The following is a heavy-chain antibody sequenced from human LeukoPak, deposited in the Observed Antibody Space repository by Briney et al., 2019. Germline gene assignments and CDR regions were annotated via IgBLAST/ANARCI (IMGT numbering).Heavy chain of an antibody. CDR1: GFTVSSNY. J-gene: IGHJ6*02. CDR3: AXXXXXXXXXXXXXFDYYYGMDV. V-gene: IGHV3-66*01. CDR2: IYSGGST. Sequence: GGSLRLSCAASGFTVSSNYMSWVRQAPGKGLEWVSVIYSGGSTYYADSVKGRFTISRDNSKNTLYLQMNSLRAEDTAVYYCAXXXXXXXXXXXXXFDYYYGMDVWGQGTTVTVSS.